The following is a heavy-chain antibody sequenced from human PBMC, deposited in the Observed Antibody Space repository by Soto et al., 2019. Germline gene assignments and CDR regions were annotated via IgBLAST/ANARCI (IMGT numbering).Heavy chain of an antibody. CDR2: INPSGGST. J-gene: IGHJ6*03. CDR1: GYTFTSYY. V-gene: IGHV1-46*03. CDR3: GRELELRDHYYYYMDV. D-gene: IGHD1-7*01. Sequence: ASVKVSCKAPGYTFTSYYMHWVRQAPGQGLEWMGIINPSGGSTSYAQKFQGRVTMTRDTSTSTVYMELSSLRSEDTAVYYCGRELELRDHYYYYMDVWGKGTTVTVSS.